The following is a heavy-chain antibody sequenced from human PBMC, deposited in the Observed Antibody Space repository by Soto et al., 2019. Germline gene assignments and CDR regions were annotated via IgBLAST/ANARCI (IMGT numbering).Heavy chain of an antibody. CDR1: GYTFTGYY. CDR2: INPNSGGT. J-gene: IGHJ6*02. Sequence: ASVKVSCKASGYTFTGYYMHWVRQAPGQGLEWMGWINPNSGGTNYAQKFQGWVTMTRDTSISTAYMELSRLRSDVTAVYYCARASGSYYYYGMDVWGQGTTVTVSS. D-gene: IGHD1-26*01. CDR3: ARASGSYYYYGMDV. V-gene: IGHV1-2*04.